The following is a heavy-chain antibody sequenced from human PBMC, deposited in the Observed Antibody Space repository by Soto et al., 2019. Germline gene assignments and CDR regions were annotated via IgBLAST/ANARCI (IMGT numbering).Heavy chain of an antibody. J-gene: IGHJ4*02. CDR1: RFTFSSYS. CDR2: ISGSGGST. Sequence: GSLTLSCAASRFTFSSYSMTWVRQAPGKGLEWVSTISGSGGSTYYADSVKGRFTISRDNSKNTLYLQMNSLRAEDTAVYYCARDTRYYDSSGYIDYWGQATLVTVSS. V-gene: IGHV3-23*01. CDR3: ARDTRYYDSSGYIDY. D-gene: IGHD3-22*01.